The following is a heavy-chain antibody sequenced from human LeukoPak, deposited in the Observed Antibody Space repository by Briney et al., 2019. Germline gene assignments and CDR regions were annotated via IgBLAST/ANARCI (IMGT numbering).Heavy chain of an antibody. CDR3: AKDGHSGYIYGQYYFDY. CDR2: ISGSGGST. J-gene: IGHJ4*02. Sequence: PGGSLRHSCAASGFTFSSYAMSWVRQAPGKGLEWVSAISGSGGSTYYADSVKGRFTISRDNSKNTLYLQMNSLRAEDTAVYYCAKDGHSGYIYGQYYFDYWGQGTLVTVSS. V-gene: IGHV3-23*01. CDR1: GFTFSSYA. D-gene: IGHD5-18*01.